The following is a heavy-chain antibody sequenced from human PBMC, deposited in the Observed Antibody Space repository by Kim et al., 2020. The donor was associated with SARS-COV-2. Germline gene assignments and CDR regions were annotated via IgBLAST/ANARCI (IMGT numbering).Heavy chain of an antibody. CDR1: GGTFSSYT. CDR3: ARDDRERDDTYSLDY. Sequence: SVKVSCKASGGTFSSYTISWVRQAPGQGLEWMGRIIPILGIANYAQKFQGRVTITADKSTSTAYMELSSLRSEDTAVYYCARDDRERDDTYSLDYWGQGTLVTVSS. CDR2: IIPILGIA. D-gene: IGHD1-26*01. V-gene: IGHV1-69*04. J-gene: IGHJ4*02.